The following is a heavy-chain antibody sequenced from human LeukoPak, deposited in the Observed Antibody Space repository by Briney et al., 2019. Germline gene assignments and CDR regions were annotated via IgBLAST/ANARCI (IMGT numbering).Heavy chain of an antibody. J-gene: IGHJ5*02. V-gene: IGHV1-2*02. D-gene: IGHD4-17*01. CDR1: GYSFTDYN. CDR3: AREVVFMTTMTTHNWFDP. Sequence: ASVKVSCKASGYSFTDYNMHWVRQAPGQGLEWMGWINPNSGGTKYTQKFQGRVTMTRDTSISTAYMELSRLRSDDTAVYHCAREVVFMTTMTTHNWFDPWGQGTLVTVSS. CDR2: INPNSGGT.